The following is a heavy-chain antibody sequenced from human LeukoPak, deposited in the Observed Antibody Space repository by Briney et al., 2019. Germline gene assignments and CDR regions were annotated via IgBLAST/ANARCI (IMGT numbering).Heavy chain of an antibody. V-gene: IGHV1-69*05. J-gene: IGHJ6*03. Sequence: SVKVSCKASGGTFSSYAISWVRQAPGQGLEWMGGIIPIFGTANYAQKFQGRVPITTDESTSTAYMELSSLRSEDTAVYYCARDQVRYYYMDVWGKGTTVTVSS. CDR1: GGTFSSYA. D-gene: IGHD1-1*01. CDR2: IIPIFGTA. CDR3: ARDQVRYYYMDV.